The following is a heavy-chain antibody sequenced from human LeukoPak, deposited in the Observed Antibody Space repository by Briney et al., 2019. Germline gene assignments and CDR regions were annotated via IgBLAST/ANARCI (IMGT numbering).Heavy chain of an antibody. CDR2: IYYTGST. CDR3: ARVGDWNDLVY. V-gene: IGHV4-59*01. Sequence: SETLSLTCTVSGGSTSTYYWSWIRQPPGKGLEWIGYIYYTGSTNYNPSLKSRVTISVDTSKNQFSLKLSSVTAADTAVYYCARVGDWNDLVYWGQGTLVTVSS. D-gene: IGHD1-1*01. CDR1: GGSTSTYY. J-gene: IGHJ4*02.